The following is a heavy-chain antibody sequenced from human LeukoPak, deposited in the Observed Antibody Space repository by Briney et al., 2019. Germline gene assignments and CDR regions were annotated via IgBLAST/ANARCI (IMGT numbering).Heavy chain of an antibody. CDR3: ARVGPWDNPDYYYYYMDV. D-gene: IGHD1-14*01. V-gene: IGHV3-21*01. Sequence: PGGTLRLSFAASGFPFTSYGMSWVRQAPGKGLGWVSSISSIGGYIYYADSGKGGFTIPRDNAKNSLNRQLIRLRAGDTAVYYCARVGPWDNPDYYYYYMDVWGKGTTVTVSS. CDR1: GFPFTSYG. CDR2: ISSIGGYI. J-gene: IGHJ6*03.